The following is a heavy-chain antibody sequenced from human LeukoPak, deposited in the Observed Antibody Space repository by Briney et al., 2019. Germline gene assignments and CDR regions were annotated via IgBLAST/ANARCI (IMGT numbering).Heavy chain of an antibody. D-gene: IGHD3-22*01. Sequence: SGPALVKPTQTLTLTCTFSGLSLSAPGVRVSWIRQSPGKALEWRSRIDWDDDKFYSTSLKTRLTISKDPSKNQVVLTMTNVNPVDTATYYCARIGNYDTSGYPLDYWGQGTLVTVSS. CDR1: GLSLSAPGVR. CDR2: IDWDDDK. CDR3: ARIGNYDTSGYPLDY. V-gene: IGHV2-70*04. J-gene: IGHJ4*02.